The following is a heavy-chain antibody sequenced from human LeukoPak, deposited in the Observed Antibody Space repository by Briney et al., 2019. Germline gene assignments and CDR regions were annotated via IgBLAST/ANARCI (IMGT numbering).Heavy chain of an antibody. CDR2: IYYSGST. V-gene: IGHV4-59*01. D-gene: IGHD1-1*01. Sequence: SETLSLTCTVSGGSISSYYWSWIRQPPGKGLEWIGYIYYSGSTNYNPSLKSRVTISVDTSKNQFSLKLSSVTAADTAVYYCARFYSSKATVQLSDSGRAFDIWGQGTMVTVSS. CDR3: ARFYSSKATVQLSDSGRAFDI. J-gene: IGHJ3*02. CDR1: GGSISSYY.